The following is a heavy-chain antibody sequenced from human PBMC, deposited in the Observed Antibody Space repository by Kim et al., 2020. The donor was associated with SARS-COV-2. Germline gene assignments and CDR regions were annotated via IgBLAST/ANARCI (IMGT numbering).Heavy chain of an antibody. CDR1: GGTFSSYA. D-gene: IGHD3-22*01. CDR2: IIPILGIA. Sequence: SVKVSCKASGGTFSSYAISWVRQAPGQGLEWMGRIIPILGIANYAQKFQGRVTITAYKSTSTAYMELSSLRSEDTAVYYCARGGGLVVVIDYRAFDIWGQGTMVTVSS. V-gene: IGHV1-69*04. CDR3: ARGGGLVVVIDYRAFDI. J-gene: IGHJ3*02.